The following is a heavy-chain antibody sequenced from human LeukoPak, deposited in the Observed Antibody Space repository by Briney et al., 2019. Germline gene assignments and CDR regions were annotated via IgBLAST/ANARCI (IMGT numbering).Heavy chain of an antibody. CDR2: ISAYNGNT. D-gene: IGHD6-19*01. Sequence: ASVKVSCKASGYTCTSYGISRVRQATGQGLEWMGWISAYNGNTNYAQKLQGRVTMTTDTSTSTAYMELRSLRSDDTAVYYCARMRVAGPNDYWGQGTLVTVSS. CDR1: GYTCTSYG. CDR3: ARMRVAGPNDY. J-gene: IGHJ4*02. V-gene: IGHV1-18*01.